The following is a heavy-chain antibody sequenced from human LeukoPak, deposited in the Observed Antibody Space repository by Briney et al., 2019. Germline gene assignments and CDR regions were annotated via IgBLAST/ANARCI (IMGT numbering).Heavy chain of an antibody. CDR2: IGGGSGTT. Sequence: GGSLRLSCAASGFTLSTYAMTWVRQAPGKGLEWVSSIGGGSGTTYYADSVKGRFTISRDNSQDILYLQMNSLRADDTAVYYCGKEVYYDSSGYRYYYYYMDVWGKGTTVTVSS. CDR3: GKEVYYDSSGYRYYYYYMDV. CDR1: GFTLSTYA. D-gene: IGHD3-22*01. J-gene: IGHJ6*03. V-gene: IGHV3-23*01.